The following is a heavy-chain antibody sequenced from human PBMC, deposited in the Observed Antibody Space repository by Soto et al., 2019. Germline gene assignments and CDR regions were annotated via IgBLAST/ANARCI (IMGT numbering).Heavy chain of an antibody. CDR1: GGSFASYA. D-gene: IGHD3-10*01. CDR3: AREYSSGSGTYFDY. V-gene: IGHV1-69*01. Sequence: QVQLVQSGAEVKKPGSSVKVSCKAAGGSFASYAITWLRQAPGQGLEWMGGIIPLFNTTTYAQKFQDRVTITADEATNTAYMQLSSLSSEDTAVYYCAREYSSGSGTYFDYWGQGTLVIVSS. J-gene: IGHJ4*02. CDR2: IIPLFNTT.